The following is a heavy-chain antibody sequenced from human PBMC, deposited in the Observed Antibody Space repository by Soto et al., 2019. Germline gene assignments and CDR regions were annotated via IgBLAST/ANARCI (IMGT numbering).Heavy chain of an antibody. J-gene: IGHJ3*02. V-gene: IGHV1-69*13. CDR2: IIPIFGTA. CDR3: ARDRLDYYDSSGYYAPDAFDI. Sequence: SVKVSCKASGGTFSSYAISWVRQAPGQGLEWMGGIIPIFGTANYAQKFQGRVTITADESTSTAYMELSSLRSEDTAVYYCARDRLDYYDSSGYYAPDAFDIWGQGTMVTVSS. D-gene: IGHD3-22*01. CDR1: GGTFSSYA.